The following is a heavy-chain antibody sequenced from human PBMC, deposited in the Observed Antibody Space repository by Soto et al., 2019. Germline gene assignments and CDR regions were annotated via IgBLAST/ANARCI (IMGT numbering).Heavy chain of an antibody. V-gene: IGHV3-30*18. D-gene: IGHD6-6*01. Sequence: GGSLRLSCAASGFTFSSYGMHWVRQAPGKGLEWVAVISYDGSNKYYADSVKGRFTISRDNSKNTLYLQMNSLRAEDTAVYYCAKAEYSSSSYAFDIWGQGTMVTVSS. CDR3: AKAEYSSSSYAFDI. CDR2: ISYDGSNK. J-gene: IGHJ3*02. CDR1: GFTFSSYG.